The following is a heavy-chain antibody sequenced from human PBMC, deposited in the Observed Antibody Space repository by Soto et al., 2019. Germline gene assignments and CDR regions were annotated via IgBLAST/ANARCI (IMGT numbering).Heavy chain of an antibody. CDR2: ISGSGGST. CDR3: AKDGPGPIYYYYYMDV. CDR1: GFTFSSYA. J-gene: IGHJ6*03. V-gene: IGHV3-23*01. D-gene: IGHD1-1*01. Sequence: GGSLRLSCAASGFTFSSYAMSWVRQAPGKGREWVSAISGSGGSTYYADSVKGRFTISRDNSKNTLYLQMNSLRAEDTAVYYCAKDGPGPIYYYYYMDVWGKGTTVTVSS.